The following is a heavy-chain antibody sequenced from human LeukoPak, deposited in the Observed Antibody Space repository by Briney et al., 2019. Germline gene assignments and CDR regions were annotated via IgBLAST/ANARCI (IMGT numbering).Heavy chain of an antibody. V-gene: IGHV4-34*01. J-gene: IGHJ4*02. CDR2: INHSGST. Sequence: PSETLSLTCAVYGGSFRGYYWSWIRQPPGKGLEWIGEINHSGSTNYNTSLKSRVTISVDTSKNQFSLKLSSVTAVDTAVYYCARGVAGDIVVVPAALGAGPLDYWGQGTLVTVSS. CDR3: ARGVAGDIVVVPAALGAGPLDY. CDR1: GGSFRGYY. D-gene: IGHD2-2*01.